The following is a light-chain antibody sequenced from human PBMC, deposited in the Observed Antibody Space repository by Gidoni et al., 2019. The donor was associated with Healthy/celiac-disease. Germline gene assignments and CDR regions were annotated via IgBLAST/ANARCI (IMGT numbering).Light chain of an antibody. CDR3: QQYDNLLIT. CDR1: QDISNY. CDR2: DAS. V-gene: IGKV1-33*01. J-gene: IGKJ3*01. Sequence: DIQMTQSPSSLSASVGDRVTITCQAGQDISNYLNWYQQKPGKAPKLLIYDASNLETGVPSRFSGSGSGTDFTFTISSLQPEDIATYYCQQYDNLLITFGPGTKVDIK.